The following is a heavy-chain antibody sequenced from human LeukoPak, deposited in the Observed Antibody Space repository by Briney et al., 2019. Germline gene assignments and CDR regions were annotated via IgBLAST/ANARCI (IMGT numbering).Heavy chain of an antibody. CDR2: INSDGSTT. J-gene: IGHJ4*02. CDR1: GFTFSSYW. V-gene: IGHV3-74*01. CDR3: ARDKKTGEASEIDY. D-gene: IGHD7-27*01. Sequence: GGSLRLSCAASGFTFSSYWMHWVRRAPGKGLVWVSRINSDGSTTNYADSVKGRFTISRDNAKNTLNLQMNSLRAGDTAVYYCARDKKTGEASEIDYWGQGTLVTVSS.